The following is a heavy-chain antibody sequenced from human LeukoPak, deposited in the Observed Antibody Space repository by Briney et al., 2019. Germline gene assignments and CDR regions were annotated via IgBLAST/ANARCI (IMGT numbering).Heavy chain of an antibody. CDR1: GGTFSSYT. Sequence: SVKVSCKASGGTFSSYTISWVRQAPGQGLEWMGRIIPILGIANYAQKFQGRVTITADKSTSTAYMELSSLRSEDTAVYYCARGYYYGSESYWHTKWFDPWGQGTLVTVSS. CDR3: ARGYYYGSESYWHTKWFDP. V-gene: IGHV1-69*02. J-gene: IGHJ5*02. D-gene: IGHD3-10*01. CDR2: IIPILGIA.